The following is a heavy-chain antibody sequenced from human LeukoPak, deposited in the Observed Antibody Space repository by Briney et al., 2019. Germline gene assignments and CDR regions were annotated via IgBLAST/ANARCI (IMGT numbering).Heavy chain of an antibody. V-gene: IGHV4-39*07. D-gene: IGHD6-13*01. J-gene: IGHJ5*02. CDR3: ARGSSSWYNWFDP. Sequence: PSETLSLTCTVSGGSIISSDYHWGWVRQPPGKGLEWIGTISYSGNTDYNPSLRSRVTISVDTSNNQFSLRLGSVTAADTAVYYCARGSSSWYNWFDPWGQGTLVTVSS. CDR2: ISYSGNT. CDR1: GGSIISSDYH.